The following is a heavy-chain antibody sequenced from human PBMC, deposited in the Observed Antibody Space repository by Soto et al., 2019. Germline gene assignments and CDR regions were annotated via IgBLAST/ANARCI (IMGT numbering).Heavy chain of an antibody. D-gene: IGHD3-10*01. J-gene: IGHJ3*02. Sequence: GESLKISCKGSGYSFTSYWISWVRKMPGKGLEWMGRIDPSDSYTNYSPSFQGHVTISADKSISTAYLQWSSLKASDTAMYYCARFPAYYGSGSYAFDIWGQGTMVTVSS. CDR1: GYSFTSYW. CDR3: ARFPAYYGSGSYAFDI. V-gene: IGHV5-10-1*01. CDR2: IDPSDSYT.